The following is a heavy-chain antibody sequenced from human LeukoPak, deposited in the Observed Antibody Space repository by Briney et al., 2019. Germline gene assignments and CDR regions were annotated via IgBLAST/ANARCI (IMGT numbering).Heavy chain of an antibody. D-gene: IGHD6-13*01. CDR3: AIPSIAAAGRGFDY. J-gene: IGHJ4*02. CDR2: IYYSGST. V-gene: IGHV4-39*07. Sequence: SETLSPTCTVSGGSISSSSYYWGWIRQPPGKGLEWIGSIYYSGSTYYNPSLKSRVTISVDTSKNQFSLKLSSVTAADTAVYYCAIPSIAAAGRGFDYWGQGTLVTVSS. CDR1: GGSISSSSYY.